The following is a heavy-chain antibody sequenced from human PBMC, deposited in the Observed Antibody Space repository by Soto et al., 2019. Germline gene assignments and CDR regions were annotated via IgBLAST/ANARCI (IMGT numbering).Heavy chain of an antibody. J-gene: IGHJ5*02. Sequence: SETLSLTCSVSGASITSDDFYCSWIRQHPGKGLEWIGYMYHSGNTYYNPSLRSRVTMSLDTSKNHFSLKLTSVTAADTAVYYCVKYYYDSSGLNWFDPWGPGTLVPVSS. CDR2: MYHSGNT. CDR3: VKYYYDSSGLNWFDP. CDR1: GASITSDDFY. V-gene: IGHV4-31*03. D-gene: IGHD3-22*01.